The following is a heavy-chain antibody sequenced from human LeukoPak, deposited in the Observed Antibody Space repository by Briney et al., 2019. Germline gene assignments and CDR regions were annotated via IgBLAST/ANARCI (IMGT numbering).Heavy chain of an antibody. CDR2: IYTSGST. Sequence: SETLSLTCTVSGGSISSYYCSWIRQPAGKGLEWIGRIYTSGSTNYNPSLKSRVTMSVDTSKNQFSLKLSSVTAADTAVYYCARDMWDVGSYRYAYYFDYWGQGTLVTVSS. CDR3: ARDMWDVGSYRYAYYFDY. V-gene: IGHV4-4*07. J-gene: IGHJ4*02. CDR1: GGSISSYY. D-gene: IGHD3-16*02.